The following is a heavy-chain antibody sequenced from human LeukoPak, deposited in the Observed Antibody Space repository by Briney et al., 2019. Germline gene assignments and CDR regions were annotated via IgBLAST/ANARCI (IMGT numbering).Heavy chain of an antibody. CDR2: ISYDGSNK. CDR1: GFTFNSYA. D-gene: IGHD4-17*01. CDR3: ARGRATVTMGHGGWFDP. V-gene: IGHV3-30-3*01. J-gene: IGHJ5*02. Sequence: GGSLRLSCAASGFTFNSYAMHWVRQAPGKGLEWVAVISYDGSNKYYADSVKGRFTISRDNSKNTLYLQMNSLRAEDTAVYYCARGRATVTMGHGGWFDPWGQGTLVTVSS.